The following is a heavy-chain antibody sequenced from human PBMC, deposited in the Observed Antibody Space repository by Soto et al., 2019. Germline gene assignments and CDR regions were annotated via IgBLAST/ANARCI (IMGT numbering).Heavy chain of an antibody. CDR3: TTEDTSLLSGLEY. Sequence: EVQLVESGGGLVKPGESLRLSCEASGASFTNAWMNWVRQAPGKGLEWVGRITTRIDSATTDYAAPVKGRFTISRDDSKNTLYLQMDSLKTEDTAVYYCTTEDTSLLSGLEYWGQGTLVTVSS. CDR2: ITTRIDSATT. V-gene: IGHV3-15*01. J-gene: IGHJ4*02. CDR1: GASFTNAW. D-gene: IGHD2-21*01.